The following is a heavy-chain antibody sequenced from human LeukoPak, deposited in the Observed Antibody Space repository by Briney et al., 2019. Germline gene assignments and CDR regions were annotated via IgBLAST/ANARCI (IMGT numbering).Heavy chain of an antibody. CDR3: ARGPSIITMIVSDFDY. V-gene: IGHV1-2*02. D-gene: IGHD3-22*01. CDR1: GYTFTGYY. J-gene: IGHJ4*02. Sequence: GASVKVSCKASGYTFTGYYMHWVRQAPGQGLEWMGWINPNSGGTNYAQNFQGRVTMTRDTSISTAYIELSRLRSDDTAVYYCARGPSIITMIVSDFDYWGQGTLVTVSS. CDR2: INPNSGGT.